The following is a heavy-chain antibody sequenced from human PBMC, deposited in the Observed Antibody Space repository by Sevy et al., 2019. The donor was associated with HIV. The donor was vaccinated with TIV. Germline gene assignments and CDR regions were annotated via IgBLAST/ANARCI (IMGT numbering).Heavy chain of an antibody. D-gene: IGHD1-1*01. CDR3: AREGTATVGQNAFDI. J-gene: IGHJ3*02. Sequence: SETLSLTCVVYGGSFSSYYWSWIRQAPGKGLEWIGEINQSGRTNYNPSLKSRVTISVDTSKNQFSLKLSSVTAADTAVYYCAREGTATVGQNAFDIWGQGTMVTVSS. CDR2: INQSGRT. V-gene: IGHV4-34*01. CDR1: GGSFSSYY.